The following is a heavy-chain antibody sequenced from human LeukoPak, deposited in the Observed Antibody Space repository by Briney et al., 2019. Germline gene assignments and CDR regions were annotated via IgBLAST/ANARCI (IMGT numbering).Heavy chain of an antibody. J-gene: IGHJ4*02. Sequence: PGGSLRLSCAASGFSFSSHSMNWVRQAPGKGLEWVSYISGSSTTIDYADSAKGRFIISRDNAKNSLYLQMNSLRAEDTAIYYCTRVGYIDEGIDYWGQGTLVTVSS. D-gene: IGHD5-24*01. CDR3: TRVGYIDEGIDY. V-gene: IGHV3-48*04. CDR2: ISGSSTTI. CDR1: GFSFSSHS.